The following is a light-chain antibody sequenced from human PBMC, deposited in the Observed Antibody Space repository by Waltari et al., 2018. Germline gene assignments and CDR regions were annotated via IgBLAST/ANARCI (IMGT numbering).Light chain of an antibody. V-gene: IGKV3-20*01. Sequence: EIVLTQSPGTLSLSPGEGATLSCRASQSVNGALAWYQQKPGQAPRLLVYHASNRATGNPDRFSGSGSGTDFSLTISRLEPEDFAVYYCQHYLRLPVTFGQGTKVEI. J-gene: IGKJ1*01. CDR3: QHYLRLPVT. CDR1: QSVNGA. CDR2: HAS.